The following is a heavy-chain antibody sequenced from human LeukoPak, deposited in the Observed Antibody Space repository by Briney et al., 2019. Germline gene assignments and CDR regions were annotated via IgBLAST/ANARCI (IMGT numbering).Heavy chain of an antibody. D-gene: IGHD3-16*02. V-gene: IGHV3-7*03. CDR1: GFTFSSYW. CDR2: IKQDGSEK. Sequence: GGSLRLSCAASGFTFSSYWISWVRQAPGKGLEWVANIKQDGSEKYYVDSVKGRFTISRDNAKNSLYLQMNSLRAEDTAVYYCARLSLQEVFDYWGQGTLVTVSS. CDR3: ARLSLQEVFDY. J-gene: IGHJ4*02.